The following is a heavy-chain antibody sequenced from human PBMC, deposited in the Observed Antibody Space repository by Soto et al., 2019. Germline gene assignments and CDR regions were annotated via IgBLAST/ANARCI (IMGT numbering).Heavy chain of an antibody. V-gene: IGHV1-69*02. CDR1: GDTFSNYI. Sequence: QVQLVQSGAGVKKPGSSVKVSCKASGDTFSNYIISWVRQAPGQGLEWMGKITPFLNITDYAQKFQGRVTITADKSTSTTYMELSSLRSEDTALYYCAHLVVTIRSYQYNYGMDVWGQGTTVIVSS. CDR2: ITPFLNIT. CDR3: AHLVVTIRSYQYNYGMDV. J-gene: IGHJ6*02. D-gene: IGHD5-12*01.